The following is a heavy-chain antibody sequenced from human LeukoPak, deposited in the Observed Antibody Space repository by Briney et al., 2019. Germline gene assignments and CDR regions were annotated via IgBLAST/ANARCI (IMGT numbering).Heavy chain of an antibody. J-gene: IGHJ4*02. Sequence: ASVKVSCKASGHTFTGYDMHWVRQAPGQGLERLGWINPNSGVTNYAQKFEGRVTMTRDTSISTAYMELSRLKSDDTAVYYCARQFGSGWYFDSWGQGNLVTVSS. CDR1: GHTFTGYD. D-gene: IGHD6-19*01. CDR2: INPNSGVT. CDR3: ARQFGSGWYFDS. V-gene: IGHV1-2*02.